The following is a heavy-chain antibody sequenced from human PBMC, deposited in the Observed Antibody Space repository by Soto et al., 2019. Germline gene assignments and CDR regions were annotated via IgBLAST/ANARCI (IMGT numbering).Heavy chain of an antibody. CDR1: EGTSIDIG. J-gene: IGHJ4*02. CDR3: ASSYGNAWYTY. V-gene: IGHV4-59*01. D-gene: IGHD6-13*01. CDR2: RHYTGFS. Sequence: LEPLCDRYAVAEGTSIDIGGTCIRQSPEKGLEWIGYRHYTGFSFSNPSLKSRVAMSVDKSKNEFTLQLTSVTAADTAVYYCASSYGNAWYTYWGQGIQVTVLS.